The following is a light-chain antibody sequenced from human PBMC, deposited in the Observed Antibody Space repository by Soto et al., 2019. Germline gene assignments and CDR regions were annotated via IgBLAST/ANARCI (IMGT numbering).Light chain of an antibody. J-gene: IGLJ1*01. Sequence: QSALTQPRSVSGSPGQSVTISCTGTSSDVGGSNYVSWYQQHPGKAPKLMIYDVIKRPSGVPDRFYGSKSGNTASLTISGLQAEDEADYYCCSFTGTYVFGPGTK. V-gene: IGLV2-11*01. CDR2: DVI. CDR3: CSFTGTYV. CDR1: SSDVGGSNY.